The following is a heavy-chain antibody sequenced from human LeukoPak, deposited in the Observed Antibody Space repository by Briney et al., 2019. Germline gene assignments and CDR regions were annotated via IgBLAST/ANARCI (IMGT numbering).Heavy chain of an antibody. V-gene: IGHV3-48*02. J-gene: IGHJ1*01. Sequence: GGSLRLSCAASGFTFSSYSMNWVRQAPGKGLEWVSYISSSSSTIYYADSVKGRFTISRDNAKNSLYLQMNSLRDEDTAVYYCARDLSPFLYYDSSGHYGAQHWGQGTLVTVSS. CDR3: ARDLSPFLYYDSSGHYGAQH. CDR1: GFTFSSYS. D-gene: IGHD3-22*01. CDR2: ISSSSSTI.